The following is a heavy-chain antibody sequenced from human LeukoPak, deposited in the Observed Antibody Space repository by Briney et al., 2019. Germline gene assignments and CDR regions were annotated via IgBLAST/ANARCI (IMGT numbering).Heavy chain of an antibody. J-gene: IGHJ4*02. CDR2: IIPILGIA. CDR3: ARGGFFGSGYYSAV. V-gene: IGHV1-69*04. CDR1: GGTFSSYA. D-gene: IGHD3-10*01. Sequence: SVKVSCKASGGTFSSYAISWVRQAPGQGLEWMGRIIPILGIANYAQKFQGRVTITADKSTSTAYMELSSLRSEDTAVYYCARGGFFGSGYYSAVWGQGALVTVSS.